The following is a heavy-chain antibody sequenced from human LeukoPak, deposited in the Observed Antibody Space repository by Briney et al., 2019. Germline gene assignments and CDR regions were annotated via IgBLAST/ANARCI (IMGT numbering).Heavy chain of an antibody. CDR1: GFTFSSYD. CDR3: ARGRGLHFDY. V-gene: IGHV3-13*01. CDR2: IGTAGDT. Sequence: GGSLRLSCAGSGFTFSSYDMHWVRQATGKSLEWVSAIGTAGDTFYPGSVKGRFTISRDNARNSLYLQMNSLSAGDTAVYYCARGRGLHFDYWGQGTLLTVSS. J-gene: IGHJ4*02.